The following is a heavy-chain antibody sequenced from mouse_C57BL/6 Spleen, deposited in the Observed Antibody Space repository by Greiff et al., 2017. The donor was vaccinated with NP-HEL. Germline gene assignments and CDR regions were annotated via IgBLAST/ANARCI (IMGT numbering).Heavy chain of an antibody. CDR2: IFPGSGST. CDR1: GYTFTDYY. V-gene: IGHV1-75*01. J-gene: IGHJ4*01. CDR3: ARVRGQLRLRDAMDY. D-gene: IGHD3-2*02. Sequence: VQVVEPGPELVKPGASVKISCKASGYTFTDYYINWVKQRPGQGLEWIGWIFPGSGSTYYNEKFKGKATLTVDTSSSTAYMLLSSLTSDDSAVYFCARVRGQLRLRDAMDYWGQGTSVTVSS.